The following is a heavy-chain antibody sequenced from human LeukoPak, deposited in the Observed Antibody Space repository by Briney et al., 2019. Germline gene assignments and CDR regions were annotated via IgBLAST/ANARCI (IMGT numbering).Heavy chain of an antibody. J-gene: IGHJ4*02. CDR3: AKDPHPYGDSVGGYHFDY. D-gene: IGHD4-17*01. CDR1: GFTFTDYA. V-gene: IGHV3-23*01. CDR2: ISYGGDNT. Sequence: GGSLRLSCAASGFTFTDYAMDWVRQAPGKGLEWVSGISYGGDNTYYADSVKGRFTISRDNPRNTLNLALNSLRAEDTAVYYCAKDPHPYGDSVGGYHFDYWGQGTLVTVSS.